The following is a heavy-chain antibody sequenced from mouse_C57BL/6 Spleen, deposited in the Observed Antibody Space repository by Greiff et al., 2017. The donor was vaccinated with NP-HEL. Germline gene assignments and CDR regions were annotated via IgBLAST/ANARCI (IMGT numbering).Heavy chain of an antibody. Sequence: VQLQQSGAELVRPGASVKLSCKASGYTFTDYYINWVKQRPGQGLEWIARIYPGSGNTYYNEKFKGKATLTAEKSSSTAYMQLSSLTSEDSAVYFCARGGTLTVVADYFDYWGQGTTLTVSS. CDR3: ARGGTLTVVADYFDY. CDR2: IYPGSGNT. V-gene: IGHV1-76*01. J-gene: IGHJ2*01. CDR1: GYTFTDYY. D-gene: IGHD1-1*01.